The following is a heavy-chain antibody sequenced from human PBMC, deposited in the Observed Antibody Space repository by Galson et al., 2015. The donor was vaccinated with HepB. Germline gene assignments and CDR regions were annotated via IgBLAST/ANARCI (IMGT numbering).Heavy chain of an antibody. CDR1: GGSISSSSYY. CDR2: IYYSGST. D-gene: IGHD5-12*01. Sequence: ETLSLTCTVSGGSISSSSYYWGWIRQPPGKGLEWIGSIYYSGSTYYNPSLKSRVTISVDTSKNQFSLKLSSVTAADTAVYYCASGYDYGALFDYWGQGTLVTVSS. J-gene: IGHJ4*02. V-gene: IGHV4-39*07. CDR3: ASGYDYGALFDY.